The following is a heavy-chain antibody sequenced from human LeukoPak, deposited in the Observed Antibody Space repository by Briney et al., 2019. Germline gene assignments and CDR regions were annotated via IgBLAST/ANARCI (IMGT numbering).Heavy chain of an antibody. Sequence: GGSLRLSCAASGFTFSSDWMHWVRQAPGKGLVWVSRIKSDGSTRYADSVKGRFTISRDNAKNTVSLQMNSLRAEDTGVYYCARAPSEIGGYYPEYFRHWGQGTLVTVSP. J-gene: IGHJ1*01. CDR1: GFTFSSDW. D-gene: IGHD3-22*01. CDR2: IKSDGST. CDR3: ARAPSEIGGYYPEYFRH. V-gene: IGHV3-74*01.